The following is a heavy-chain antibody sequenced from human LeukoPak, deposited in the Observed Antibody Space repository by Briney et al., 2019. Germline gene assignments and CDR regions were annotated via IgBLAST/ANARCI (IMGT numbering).Heavy chain of an antibody. CDR3: ARDSGGDYFDY. CDR2: ISSSSSYT. Sequence: GGSLRLCCAASGFTFSYYYMSWIRQAPGKGLEWVSYISSSSSYTNYADSVKGRFTISRDNAKNSLYLQMNSLRAEDTAVYYCARDSGGDYFDYWGQGTLVTVSS. CDR1: GFTFSYYY. V-gene: IGHV3-11*05. D-gene: IGHD2-21*01. J-gene: IGHJ4*02.